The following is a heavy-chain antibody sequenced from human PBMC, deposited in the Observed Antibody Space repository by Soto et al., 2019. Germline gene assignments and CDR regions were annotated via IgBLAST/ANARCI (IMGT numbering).Heavy chain of an antibody. Sequence: ASVKVSCKASGYTFTSYGISWVRQAPGQGLEWMGWIIAYNGNTNYAQKPQGRVTMTTDTSTTTAYMELRSLRSDDTAVYYCASLLRGYGMDVWGQGTTVTVSS. CDR3: ASLLRGYGMDV. J-gene: IGHJ6*02. V-gene: IGHV1-18*01. D-gene: IGHD1-26*01. CDR1: GYTFTSYG. CDR2: IIAYNGNT.